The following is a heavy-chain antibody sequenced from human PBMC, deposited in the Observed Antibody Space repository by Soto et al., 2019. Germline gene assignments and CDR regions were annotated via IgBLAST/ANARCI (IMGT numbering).Heavy chain of an antibody. CDR1: GFTFSSYG. D-gene: IGHD5-12*01. J-gene: IGHJ4*02. CDR3: AKDRKDGYNYPSY. V-gene: IGHV3-30*18. CDR2: ISYDGSNK. Sequence: PGGSLRLSCAASGFTFSSYGMHWVRQAPGKGLEWVAVISYDGSNKYYADSVKGRFTISRDNSKNTLYLQMNSLRAEDTAVYYCAKDRKDGYNYPSYWGQGTLVTVSS.